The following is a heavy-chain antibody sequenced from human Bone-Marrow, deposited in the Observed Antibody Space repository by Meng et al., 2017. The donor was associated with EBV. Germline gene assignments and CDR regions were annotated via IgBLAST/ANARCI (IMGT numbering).Heavy chain of an antibody. CDR1: GLTFSDAW. CDR3: TKYRTTVTPTFDY. V-gene: IGHV3-15*01. D-gene: IGHD4-17*01. CDR2: IKSNTDGGTT. Sequence: EVQLVESGGGLVKPGGSPRLSCVASGLTFSDAWMSWVRQAPGKGLEWIGRIKSNTDGGTTDYAAPMKDRFIISRDDSKNTLYLQMNSLKTEDTAVYYCTKYRTTVTPTFDYWGQGTMVTVS. J-gene: IGHJ4*02.